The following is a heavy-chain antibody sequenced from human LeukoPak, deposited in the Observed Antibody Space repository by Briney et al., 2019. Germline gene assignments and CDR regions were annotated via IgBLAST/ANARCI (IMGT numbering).Heavy chain of an antibody. J-gene: IGHJ5*02. CDR1: GFTVSTTY. Sequence: PGGSLRLSCAASGFTVSTTYMNWVRQAPGKGLEWVSVIYRGGNTYYADSVKGRFTISRDNSKNTLYLQMNSLRAEDTAVYYCAKDSPPGYSSSWYGNWFDPWGQGTLVTVSS. V-gene: IGHV3-53*01. CDR2: IYRGGNT. D-gene: IGHD6-13*01. CDR3: AKDSPPGYSSSWYGNWFDP.